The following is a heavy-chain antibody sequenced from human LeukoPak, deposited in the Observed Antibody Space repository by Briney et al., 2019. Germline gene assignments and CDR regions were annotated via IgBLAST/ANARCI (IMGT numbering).Heavy chain of an antibody. CDR1: EFTFSSYW. Sequence: GRSLRLSCAASEFTFSSYWMCWVRQAPGKGLEWVANIGQDGTEIYYVDSVKGRFTISRDNAKNSLYLQMNSLRAEDTAVYYCARDKQVGATHFDYWGQGTLVTVSS. CDR3: ARDKQVGATHFDY. CDR2: IGQDGTEI. J-gene: IGHJ4*02. D-gene: IGHD1-26*01. V-gene: IGHV3-7*01.